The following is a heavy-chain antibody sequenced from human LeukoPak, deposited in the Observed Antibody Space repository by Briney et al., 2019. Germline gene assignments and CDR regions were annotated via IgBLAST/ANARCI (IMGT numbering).Heavy chain of an antibody. J-gene: IGHJ4*02. CDR1: GFTFSSYS. V-gene: IGHV3-21*01. D-gene: IGHD6-19*01. CDR2: ISSSSSYI. CDR3: ARVGIAVAGNDC. Sequence: GGSLRLSCAASGFTFSSYSMNWVRQAPGKGLEWVSSISSSSSYIYYADSVKGRFTISRDNAKNSLYLQMNSLRAEDTAVYYCARVGIAVAGNDCWGQGTLVTVSS.